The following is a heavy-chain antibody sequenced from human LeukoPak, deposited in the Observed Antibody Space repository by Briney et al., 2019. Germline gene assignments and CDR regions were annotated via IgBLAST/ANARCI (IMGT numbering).Heavy chain of an antibody. CDR1: GYTLTELS. J-gene: IGHJ6*02. D-gene: IGHD2-21*02. CDR3: ATDLVVTAYYGMDV. V-gene: IGHV1-24*01. Sequence: GASVKVSCKVSGYTLTELSMHWVRQAPGKGLEWMGGFDPEDGETIYAQKFQGRVTMTEDTSTDTAYMELSSLRSEDTAVYYCATDLVVTAYYGMDVWGQGTTVTVSS. CDR2: FDPEDGET.